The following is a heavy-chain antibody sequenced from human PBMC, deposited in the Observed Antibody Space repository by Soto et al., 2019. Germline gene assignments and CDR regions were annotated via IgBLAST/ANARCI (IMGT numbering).Heavy chain of an antibody. CDR1: GGSISSYY. Sequence: PSETLSLTCTVSGGSISSYYWSWIRQPPGKGLEWIGSIFYTGNTYYKSSLESRITISVDTSKNQFSLNLRSVTAADTAVYYCVRLLDPLKYFDWMSHDFWGQGTQVTVSS. CDR2: IFYTGNT. J-gene: IGHJ4*02. V-gene: IGHV4-59*04. CDR3: VRLLDPLKYFDWMSHDF. D-gene: IGHD3-9*01.